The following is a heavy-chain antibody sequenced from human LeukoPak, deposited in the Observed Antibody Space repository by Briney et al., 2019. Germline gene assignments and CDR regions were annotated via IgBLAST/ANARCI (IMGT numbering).Heavy chain of an antibody. Sequence: GGSLRLSCAASGFTFSSYWMSWVRQAPGKGLEWVANIKQDGSEEYYVDSVKGRFTISRDNAKNSLYLQMNSLRAEDTAVCYCARSARDYDFWQHLFYYYMDVWGKGTTVTVSS. V-gene: IGHV3-7*01. D-gene: IGHD3-3*01. CDR2: IKQDGSEE. CDR1: GFTFSSYW. J-gene: IGHJ6*03. CDR3: ARSARDYDFWQHLFYYYMDV.